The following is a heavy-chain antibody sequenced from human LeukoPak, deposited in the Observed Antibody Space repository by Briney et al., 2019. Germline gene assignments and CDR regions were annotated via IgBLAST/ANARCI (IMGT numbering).Heavy chain of an antibody. CDR3: ARPYGDYRGGEYFQH. D-gene: IGHD4-17*01. Sequence: PGGSLRLSCAASGFTFSSYWMHWVRHAPGKGLVWVSRINCDGSDIRYADSVMGRFTVSRDNAKNTLYLQMNSLRGEDTAVYYCARPYGDYRGGEYFQHWGQGTLVTVSS. V-gene: IGHV3-74*01. CDR2: INCDGSDI. CDR1: GFTFSSYW. J-gene: IGHJ1*01.